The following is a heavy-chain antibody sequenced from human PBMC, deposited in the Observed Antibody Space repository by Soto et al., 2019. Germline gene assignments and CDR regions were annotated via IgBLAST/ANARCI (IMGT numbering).Heavy chain of an antibody. CDR1: GHPLSELS. V-gene: IGHV1-24*01. Sequence: ASVKVSCKVFGHPLSELSLHWVRQAPVKGPEWMGGFDPEANKIIHAHKLQGRVTLTEDTSTDTAYLELNSLRSEDTAVYYCATASYFGLGSPFDDWGQGTLVTVSS. J-gene: IGHJ4*02. D-gene: IGHD3-10*01. CDR3: ATASYFGLGSPFDD. CDR2: FDPEANKI.